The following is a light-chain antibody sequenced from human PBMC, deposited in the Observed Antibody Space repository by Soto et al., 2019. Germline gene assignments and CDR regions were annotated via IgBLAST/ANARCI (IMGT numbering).Light chain of an antibody. CDR1: QSVSSY. CDR3: QQRSYWPPYT. CDR2: DAS. J-gene: IGKJ2*01. V-gene: IGKV3-11*01. Sequence: EIVLTQSPATLSLSPGERATLSCRASQSVSSYLAWYQQKPGQAPRLLIYDASNRATGIPARFSGSGSGTDFTLTINSLEPEDFAVYYCQQRSYWPPYTFGQGTKLEIK.